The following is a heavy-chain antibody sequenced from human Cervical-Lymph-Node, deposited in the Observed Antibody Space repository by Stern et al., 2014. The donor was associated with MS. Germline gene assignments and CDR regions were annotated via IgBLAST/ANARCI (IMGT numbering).Heavy chain of an antibody. Sequence: QVQLQESGPGLVKPSETLSLTCTVSGYSISSGYYWGWIRQPPGKGLQWXGNFYHSGSTYYNPSLKSRVTISIDTSKKQFSLKLISVTAADTAVYYCAREEQQLVHGNWFDPWGQGTLVTVSS. J-gene: IGHJ5*02. D-gene: IGHD6-13*01. CDR2: FYHSGST. CDR1: GYSISSGYY. CDR3: AREEQQLVHGNWFDP. V-gene: IGHV4-38-2*02.